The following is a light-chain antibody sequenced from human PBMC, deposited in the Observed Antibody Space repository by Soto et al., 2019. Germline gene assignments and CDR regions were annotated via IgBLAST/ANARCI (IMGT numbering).Light chain of an antibody. J-gene: IGLJ2*01. CDR2: DRS. CDR3: CSYAGTNVV. Sequence: QSALTQPASVSGSPGQSVTISCTGSSSDVGSYNVVYWYQQHPGKAPKLMNYDRSTPPLGVSNPFSGSKSCNTAALTIPGPQDEDEYDYSCCSYAGTNVVFGGGTKLTVL. CDR1: SSDVGSYNV. V-gene: IGLV2-23*01.